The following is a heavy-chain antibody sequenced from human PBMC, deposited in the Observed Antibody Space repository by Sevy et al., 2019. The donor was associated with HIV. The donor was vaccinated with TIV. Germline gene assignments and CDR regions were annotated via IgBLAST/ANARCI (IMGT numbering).Heavy chain of an antibody. CDR2: ISNSGSDI. CDR3: AREGMVSPDAFDI. D-gene: IGHD3-10*01. CDR1: EFTFSDYY. Sequence: GESLKISCAASEFTFSDYYMSWFRQAPGKGLEWVSYISNSGSDIYYADSVKGRFTISRDNAKKSLYLQMNSLRVEDTAVYYCAREGMVSPDAFDIWGQGTLVTVSS. J-gene: IGHJ3*02. V-gene: IGHV3-11*01.